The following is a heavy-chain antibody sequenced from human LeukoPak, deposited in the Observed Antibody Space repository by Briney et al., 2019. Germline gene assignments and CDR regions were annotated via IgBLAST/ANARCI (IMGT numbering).Heavy chain of an antibody. Sequence: GGSLRLSCAASGFTVGSNYMSWVRQAPGKGLEWVSVIYSGVSTYYADSVKGRFTISRDNSKNTLSLQMNSLGVEDTAVYYCASSRIAGALDYWGQGTLVAVSS. CDR1: GFTVGSNY. J-gene: IGHJ4*02. V-gene: IGHV3-66*01. CDR2: IYSGVST. CDR3: ASSRIAGALDY. D-gene: IGHD6-13*01.